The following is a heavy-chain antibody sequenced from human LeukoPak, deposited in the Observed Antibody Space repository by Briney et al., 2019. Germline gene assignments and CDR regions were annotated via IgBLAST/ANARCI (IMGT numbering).Heavy chain of an antibody. V-gene: IGHV3-21*01. CDR3: AREAVPSYYYMDV. D-gene: IGHD2-2*01. CDR2: ISGSSSHI. J-gene: IGHJ6*03. CDR1: GFSFSNYN. Sequence: GGSLRLSCIASGFSFSNYNINWVRQAPGKGLEWVSSISGSSSHIHYGDSVKGRFTISRDNAKNSPYLQMNSLRAEDTAVYYCAREAVPSYYYMDVWGKGTTVTVSS.